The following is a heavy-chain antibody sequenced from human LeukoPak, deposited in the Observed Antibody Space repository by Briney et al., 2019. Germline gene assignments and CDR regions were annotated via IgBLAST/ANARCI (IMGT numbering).Heavy chain of an antibody. J-gene: IGHJ2*01. CDR3: ARSPFVGGVGATSWYFDL. Sequence: ASETLSLTCTVSGASITSYYWTWIRQRPGKELEWIGNIYTSADINFNPSLKSRVTISLDASKRQFSLKLNSVSAADTAIYYCARSPFVGGVGATSWYFDLWGRGALVTVSS. CDR1: GASITSYY. D-gene: IGHD1-26*01. V-gene: IGHV4-4*09. CDR2: IYTSADI.